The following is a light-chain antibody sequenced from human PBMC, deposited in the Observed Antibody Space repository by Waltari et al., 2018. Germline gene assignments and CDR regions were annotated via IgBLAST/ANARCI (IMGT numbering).Light chain of an antibody. CDR1: SSDVGAYDS. Sequence: QSALTQPASVSGSPGQSIAISCTGTSSDVGAYDSVSWYQQHPGKAPKLVIYEVSNRPSGVSNRVSGSRSGNTASLTISGLQAEDEADYYCCSYTSSSVSYVFGTGTRVTVL. V-gene: IGLV2-14*01. CDR2: EVS. CDR3: CSYTSSSVSYV. J-gene: IGLJ1*01.